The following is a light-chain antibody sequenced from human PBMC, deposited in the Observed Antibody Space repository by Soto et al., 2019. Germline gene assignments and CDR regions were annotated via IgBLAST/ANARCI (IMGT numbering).Light chain of an antibody. CDR1: QGISSY. J-gene: IGKJ2*01. Sequence: DIQLTQSPSFLSASLGDRVTITCRASQGISSYLAWYQQKPGKAPKLLIYGTSTLQSGVPSRFSGSASGTEFTLTISSLQPEDFATYYCQQLDSYPPYTFGQGTKLEIK. V-gene: IGKV1-9*01. CDR2: GTS. CDR3: QQLDSYPPYT.